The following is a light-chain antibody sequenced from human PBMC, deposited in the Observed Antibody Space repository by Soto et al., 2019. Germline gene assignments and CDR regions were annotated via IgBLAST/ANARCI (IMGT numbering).Light chain of an antibody. CDR2: AAS. Sequence: AIRMTQSPSSFSASTGDRVTITCRASQGISSYLAWYQQKPGKAPKLLIYAASTLQSGVPSRFSGSGSGTEFTLTISTLQPEDFATYYCHQYNTYSQTFGQGTKVDIK. CDR3: HQYNTYSQT. CDR1: QGISSY. J-gene: IGKJ1*01. V-gene: IGKV1-8*01.